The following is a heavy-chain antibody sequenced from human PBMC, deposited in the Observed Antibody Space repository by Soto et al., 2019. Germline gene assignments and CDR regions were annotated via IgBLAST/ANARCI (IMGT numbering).Heavy chain of an antibody. CDR2: ISAAVKDT. D-gene: IGHD6-13*01. J-gene: IGHJ6*02. CDR1: GFTLSSYR. V-gene: IGHV3-21*01. CDR3: GRVYRVGGSPYYCAREV. Sequence: PWGSLRLSCAASGFTLSSYRMNWVRQAPGKGLEWVASISAAVKDTFYRDSVKGRFTISRDNAESSLFLRMNSLRVEDTALYYCGRVYRVGGSPYYCAREVWGPGTTVTVS.